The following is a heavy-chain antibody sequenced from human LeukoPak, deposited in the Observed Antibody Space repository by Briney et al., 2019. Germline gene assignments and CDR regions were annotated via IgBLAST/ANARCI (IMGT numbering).Heavy chain of an antibody. CDR3: ARGNDGYIDY. J-gene: IGHJ4*02. D-gene: IGHD3-16*01. Sequence: GGSLRLSCAASGFTFSDFAMHWVRQAPGKGLEYVSALSSNGDNTYYTNSVRGRFTISRDNSKNTLYLRMGSLRPDDMAVYYCARGNDGYIDYWGQGTLVTVSS. V-gene: IGHV3-64*01. CDR1: GFTFSDFA. CDR2: LSSNGDNT.